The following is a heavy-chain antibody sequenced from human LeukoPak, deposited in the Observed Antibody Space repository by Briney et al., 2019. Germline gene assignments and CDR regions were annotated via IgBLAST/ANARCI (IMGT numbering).Heavy chain of an antibody. CDR2: IKQHASEK. D-gene: IGHD3-10*01. Sequence: GGSLRLSCVASGFSFSSFWMTWVRQAPGKGLEWVASIKQHASEKHYVDSVKGRFTISRDDARNSVSLHMSSLRDDDTALYYCTRGGRSYYAGWSDPWGKGSLVTVSS. J-gene: IGHJ5*02. CDR3: TRGGRSYYAGWSDP. V-gene: IGHV3-7*03. CDR1: GFSFSSFW.